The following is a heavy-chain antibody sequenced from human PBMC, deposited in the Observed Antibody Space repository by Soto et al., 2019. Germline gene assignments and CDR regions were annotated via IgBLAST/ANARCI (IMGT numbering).Heavy chain of an antibody. CDR3: ARSYGDYVLFEDYYYGMDV. V-gene: IGHV4-59*01. CDR1: GGSISNYY. CDR2: IYYSGST. J-gene: IGHJ6*02. Sequence: SETLSPTCTVSGGSISNYYWSWIRQPPGKGLEWIGYIYYSGSTNYNPSLKSRVTISVDTSKNQFSLKLSSVTAADTAVYYCARSYGDYVLFEDYYYGMDVWGQGTTVTVSS. D-gene: IGHD4-17*01.